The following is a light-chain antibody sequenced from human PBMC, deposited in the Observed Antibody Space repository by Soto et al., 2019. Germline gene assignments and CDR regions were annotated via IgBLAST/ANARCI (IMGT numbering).Light chain of an antibody. J-gene: IGKJ2*01. V-gene: IGKV1-5*03. CDR3: QQYNSS. CDR2: KAS. Sequence: DIQMTQSPSTLSASVGDRVTITCRASQSISNWLAWYQQKPGKAPMLLIYKASSLESGVPSRFSGSGSGTEFTLTISSLQPDDFATYYCQQYNSSFGQGTKVDIK. CDR1: QSISNW.